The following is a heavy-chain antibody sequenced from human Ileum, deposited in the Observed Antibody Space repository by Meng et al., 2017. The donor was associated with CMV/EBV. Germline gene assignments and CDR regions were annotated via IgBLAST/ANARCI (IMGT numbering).Heavy chain of an antibody. CDR1: GGSFSGYY. D-gene: IGHD2-21*01. Sequence: VQLQQGGAGRLRPSETRSLPCAVYGGSFSGYYWSWIRQPPGKGLEWIAEVSHSGVTNYNPSLKSRVTISIDTSKNQFSLYLSSVTAADTAVYYCAREPPFVPADSWGQGTLVTVSS. CDR3: AREPPFVPADS. CDR2: VSHSGVT. J-gene: IGHJ4*02. V-gene: IGHV4-34*02.